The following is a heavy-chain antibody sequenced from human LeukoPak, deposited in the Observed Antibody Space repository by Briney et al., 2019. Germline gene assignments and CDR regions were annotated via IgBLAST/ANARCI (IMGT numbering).Heavy chain of an antibody. Sequence: ASVKVSCKASGYTFTGYYIHWVRQAPGQGLEWMGWINPNSGGTIYAQQFEGRVTMTRDTSISTAYMELSRLRSDDTAVYYCARGQEYQLLQYYFDSWGQGTLVTVSS. CDR1: GYTFTGYY. J-gene: IGHJ4*02. CDR2: INPNSGGT. CDR3: ARGQEYQLLQYYFDS. D-gene: IGHD1-7*01. V-gene: IGHV1-2*02.